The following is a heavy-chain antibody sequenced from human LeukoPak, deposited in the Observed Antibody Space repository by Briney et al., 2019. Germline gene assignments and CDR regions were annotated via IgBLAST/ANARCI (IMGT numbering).Heavy chain of an antibody. D-gene: IGHD1-26*01. J-gene: IGHJ4*02. V-gene: IGHV4-61*01. CDR1: GGSVSSGSYY. CDR3: ARRIGGATSYFDY. Sequence: PSETLSLTCTVSGGSVSSGSYYWSWIRQPPGKGLEWIGYIHYSGSTNYNPSLKSRVTISEDTSKNQFSLKLSSVTAADTAVYYCARRIGGATSYFDYWGQGTLVTVSS. CDR2: IHYSGST.